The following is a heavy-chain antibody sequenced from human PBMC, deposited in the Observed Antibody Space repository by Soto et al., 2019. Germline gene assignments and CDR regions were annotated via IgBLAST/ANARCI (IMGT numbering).Heavy chain of an antibody. J-gene: IGHJ5*02. V-gene: IGHV6-1*01. CDR3: ASNAGNWFDP. CDR2: TYYRSKWYN. CDR1: GDSVSSNSAA. Sequence: SQTLSLTSAISGDSVSSNSAAWNWIRQSPSRDLGWLGRTYYRSKWYNDYAVSVKSRITINPDTSKNQFSLQLNSVTPEDTAVYYCASNAGNWFDPWGQGTLVTVSS.